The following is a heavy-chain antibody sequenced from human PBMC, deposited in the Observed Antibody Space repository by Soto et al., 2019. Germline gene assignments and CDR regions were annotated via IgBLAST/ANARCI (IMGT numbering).Heavy chain of an antibody. CDR2: IIPIFGTA. CDR3: ARGASDYYDSSGYYAVY. V-gene: IGHV1-69*12. CDR1: GGTFSSYA. D-gene: IGHD3-22*01. Sequence: QVQLVQSGAEVKKPGSSVKVSCKASGGTFSSYAISWVRQAPGQGLEWMGGIIPIFGTANYAQKFQGRVTITAEESPSTAYMELSSLRSEDTAVYYCARGASDYYDSSGYYAVYWGQGTLVTVSS. J-gene: IGHJ4*02.